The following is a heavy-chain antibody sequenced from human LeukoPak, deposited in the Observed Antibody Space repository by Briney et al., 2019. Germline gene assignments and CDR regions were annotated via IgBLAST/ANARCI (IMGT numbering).Heavy chain of an antibody. D-gene: IGHD2-15*01. CDR1: GFTFSSYS. CDR2: ISTSSGNM. Sequence: GGSLRLSCAASGFTFSSYSMNWVRQAPGKGLEWVSAISTSSGNMYYADSVKGRFTISRDNAKNSLYLQMNSLRVEDTAVYYSASRGSSNEFDDWGQGTLVTVSS. V-gene: IGHV3-21*01. J-gene: IGHJ4*02. CDR3: ASRGSSNEFDD.